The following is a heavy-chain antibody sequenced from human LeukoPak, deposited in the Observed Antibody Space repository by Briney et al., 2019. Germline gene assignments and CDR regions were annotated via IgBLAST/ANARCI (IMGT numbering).Heavy chain of an antibody. J-gene: IGHJ4*02. D-gene: IGHD5-24*01. CDR2: INHSGST. CDR3: ARVEWLHTQETHFDY. V-gene: IGHV4-34*01. Sequence: PSETLSLTCAVYGGSFSGYYWTWIRQPPGKGLEWIGEINHSGSTNYNPSLKSRVTISVDTSKNQFSLKLSSVTAADTAVYYCARVEWLHTQETHFDYWGQGTLVTVSS. CDR1: GGSFSGYY.